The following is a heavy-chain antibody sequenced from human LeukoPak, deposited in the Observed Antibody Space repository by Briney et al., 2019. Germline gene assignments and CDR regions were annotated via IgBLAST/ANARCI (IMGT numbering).Heavy chain of an antibody. Sequence: PGGSLRLSCAASGFTFSSYGIHWVRQAPGKGLEWVSFIYSDNTHYSDSVKGRFTISRDNSKNTLYLQMNSLRAEDTAVYYCARRAGAYSHPYDYWGQGTLVTVSS. V-gene: IGHV3-NL1*01. CDR1: GFTFSSYG. CDR2: IYSDNT. CDR3: ARRAGAYSHPYDY. D-gene: IGHD4/OR15-4a*01. J-gene: IGHJ4*02.